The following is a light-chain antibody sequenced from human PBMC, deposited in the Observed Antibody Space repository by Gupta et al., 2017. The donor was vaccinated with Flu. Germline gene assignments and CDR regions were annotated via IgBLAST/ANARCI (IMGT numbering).Light chain of an antibody. Sequence: SYELTQPTSVSVSPGQTASITCSGDKLGGKYVCWYQQKPGQSPVLVIYQDNKRPSGIPERFSGSNSGNTATLTISGTQAMDEADYYCQAWDSSTAYVVFGGGTELAVL. CDR2: QDN. V-gene: IGLV3-1*01. CDR1: KLGGKY. CDR3: QAWDSSTAYVV. J-gene: IGLJ2*01.